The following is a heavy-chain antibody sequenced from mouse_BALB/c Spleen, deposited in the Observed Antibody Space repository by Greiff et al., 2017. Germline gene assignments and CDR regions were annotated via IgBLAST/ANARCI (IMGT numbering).Heavy chain of an antibody. CDR1: GYTFTSYV. D-gene: IGHD4-1*01. V-gene: IGHV1-14*01. J-gene: IGHJ4*01. Sequence: EVHLVESGPELVKPGASVKMSCKASGYTFTSYVMHWVKQKPGQGLEWIGYINPYNDGTKYNEKFKGKATLTSDKSSSTAYMELSSLTSEDSAVYYCARLGYYYAMDYWGQGTSVTVSS. CDR3: ARLGYYYAMDY. CDR2: INPYNDGT.